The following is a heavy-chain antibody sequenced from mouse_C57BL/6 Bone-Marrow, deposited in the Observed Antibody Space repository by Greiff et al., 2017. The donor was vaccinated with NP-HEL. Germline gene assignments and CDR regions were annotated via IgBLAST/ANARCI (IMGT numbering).Heavy chain of an antibody. V-gene: IGHV1-81*01. J-gene: IGHJ2*01. CDR3: ARGDYDVSTFYY. CDR2: IYPRSGNT. D-gene: IGHD1-1*01. Sequence: QVQLKESGAELARPGASVKLSCKASGYTFTSYGISWVKQRTGQGLEWIGEIYPRSGNTYYNEKFKGKATLTADKSSSTAYMELRSLTSADSAVYFCARGDYDVSTFYYWGQGTTLTVSS. CDR1: GYTFTSYG.